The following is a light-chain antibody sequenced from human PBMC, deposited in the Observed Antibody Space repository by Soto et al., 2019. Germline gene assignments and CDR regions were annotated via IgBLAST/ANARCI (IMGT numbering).Light chain of an antibody. CDR2: AAS. Sequence: EIVLTQSPGSLSVSPGERATISCRASQSVSSTSLSCYQQKPGQAPRLLILAASSRATGLPDRFSGSGSGTDFTLTISKLVPEDFAVSYCQQYGGSPRIAFGQGTRLEIK. CDR3: QQYGGSPRIA. CDR1: QSVSSTS. J-gene: IGKJ5*01. V-gene: IGKV3-20*01.